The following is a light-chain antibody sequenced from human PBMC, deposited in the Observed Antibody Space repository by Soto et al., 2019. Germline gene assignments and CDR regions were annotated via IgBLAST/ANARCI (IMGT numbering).Light chain of an antibody. V-gene: IGKV4-1*01. J-gene: IGKJ1*01. CDR1: QSVLYRSKNKNY. CDR2: WAS. CDR3: QRYFGLPWT. Sequence: DIVMTQSPDSLAVSLGERATINCKSSQSVLYRSKNKNYLAWYQQKPGQPPKLLIYWASTRESGVPDRFSGSGSETDFTLTIGSLQAEDVAVYYCQRYFGLPWTFGQGTKVDIK.